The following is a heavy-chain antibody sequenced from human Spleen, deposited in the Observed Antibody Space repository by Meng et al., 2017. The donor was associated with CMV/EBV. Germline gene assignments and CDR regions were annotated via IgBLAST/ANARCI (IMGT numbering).Heavy chain of an antibody. J-gene: IGHJ5*02. CDR2: IYHGGST. CDR1: GGSISSSAW. V-gene: IGHV4-4*02. Sequence: SGGSISSSAWWSWVRQPPGKGLEWIGEIYHGGSTNYNPSLKSRVTISVDKSKNQFSLKLSSVTAADTAVYYCARDTYTSDTRWFDPWGQGTLVTVSS. CDR3: ARDTYTSDTRWFDP. D-gene: IGHD6-19*01.